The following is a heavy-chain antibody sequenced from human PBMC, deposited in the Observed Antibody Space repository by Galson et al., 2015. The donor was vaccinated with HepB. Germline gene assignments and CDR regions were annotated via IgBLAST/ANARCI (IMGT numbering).Heavy chain of an antibody. CDR3: ATGSSGSYYVGRNLHGPGPYKYYYGMDV. V-gene: IGHV1-69*13. D-gene: IGHD3-10*01. CDR1: GGTFSMYA. Sequence: SVKVSCKASGGTFSMYAISWVRQAPGQGLEWMGGIIPIFGTGTYAQKFQGRVTITADESTSTAYMEMSSLRSEDTAVYFCATGSSGSYYVGRNLHGPGPYKYYYGMDVWGQGTTVTVSS. J-gene: IGHJ6*02. CDR2: IIPIFGTG.